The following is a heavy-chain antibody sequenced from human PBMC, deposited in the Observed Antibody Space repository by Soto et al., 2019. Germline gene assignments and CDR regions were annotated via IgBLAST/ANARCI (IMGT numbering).Heavy chain of an antibody. J-gene: IGHJ6*02. CDR3: ARIVGFYYYGMDV. CDR1: GASISDGDYY. CDR2: IYYSGTS. V-gene: IGHV4-30-4*01. Sequence: QVELEESGPGLVKPSQTLSLTCSVFGASISDGDYYWGWIRQPPGKGLEWIGYIYYSGTSHYSPSLQSRVNLSVDRSRKPFSGPLSSGNAGDTAVYYCARIVGFYYYGMDVWGQGTSVTVS. D-gene: IGHD3-16*02.